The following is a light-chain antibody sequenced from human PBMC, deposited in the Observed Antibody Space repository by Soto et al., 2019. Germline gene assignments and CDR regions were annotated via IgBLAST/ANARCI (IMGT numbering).Light chain of an antibody. CDR3: QQSYSTPIT. CDR1: QSISSY. Sequence: DIQITEYPSSLSASLCDRVTITWRASQSISSYLTWYQQKPGKAPKLLIYAASSLQSGVPSRFSGSGSGTDFTLTISSLQPEDFATYYCQQSYSTPITFGQGTRLEIK. CDR2: AAS. V-gene: IGKV1-39*01. J-gene: IGKJ5*01.